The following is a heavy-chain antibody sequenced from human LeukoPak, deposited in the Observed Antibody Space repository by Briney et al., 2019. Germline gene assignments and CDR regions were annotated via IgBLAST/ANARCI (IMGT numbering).Heavy chain of an antibody. CDR2: LNSDGSNT. D-gene: IGHD1-1*01. CDR3: AGGSNWKSDF. CDR1: GFTFSTYW. J-gene: IGHJ4*02. V-gene: IGHV3-74*01. Sequence: QPGGSLRLSCAASGFTFSTYWMHWVRQVPGKGLVWVSRLNSDGSNTGYADSVKGRFTISRDNAKNSLYLQVSSLRAEDSAVYYCAGGSNWKSDFWGQGTLVTVSS.